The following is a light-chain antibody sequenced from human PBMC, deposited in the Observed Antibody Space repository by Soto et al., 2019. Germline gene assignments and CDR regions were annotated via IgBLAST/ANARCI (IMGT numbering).Light chain of an antibody. Sequence: IVLTQSPGTLSLSPGERTALSFRASQSISRYLAWYQQKPGQGPRLLIYGASSRATGIPARFSGSGSGTDFTLTISSLQSEDFAVYYCQQYNNWPWTFGQGTKVDIK. CDR1: QSISRY. V-gene: IGKV3D-15*01. J-gene: IGKJ1*01. CDR3: QQYNNWPWT. CDR2: GAS.